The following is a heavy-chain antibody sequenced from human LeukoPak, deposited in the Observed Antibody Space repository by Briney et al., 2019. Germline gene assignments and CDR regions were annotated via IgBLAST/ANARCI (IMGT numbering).Heavy chain of an antibody. D-gene: IGHD3-22*01. CDR2: ISGSGGST. J-gene: IGHJ4*02. CDR1: GFTFSSYA. V-gene: IGHV3-23*01. Sequence: PGGSLRLSCAASGFTFSSYAMSWVRQAPGKGLEWVSGISGSGGSTYYADSVKGRFTISRDNSKNTLYLQMNSLRAEDTAVYYCAKEPSYYYDSSGYNWGQGTLVTASS. CDR3: AKEPSYYYDSSGYN.